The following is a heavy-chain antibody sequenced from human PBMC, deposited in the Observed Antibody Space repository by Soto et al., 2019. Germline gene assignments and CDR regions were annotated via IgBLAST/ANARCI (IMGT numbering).Heavy chain of an antibody. CDR3: ARASGSYQQFDY. Sequence: SETLSLTCTVSGGSISSGGYYWSWIRQHPGKGPEWIGYIYYSGSTYYIPSLKSRVTISVDTSKNQFSLNLSSVTAADTAVYYCARASGSYQQFDYWGQGTLVTVSS. J-gene: IGHJ4*02. CDR1: GGSISSGGYY. CDR2: IYYSGST. D-gene: IGHD1-26*01. V-gene: IGHV4-31*03.